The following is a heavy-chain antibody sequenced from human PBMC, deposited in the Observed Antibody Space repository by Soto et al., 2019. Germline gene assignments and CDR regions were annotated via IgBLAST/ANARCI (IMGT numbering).Heavy chain of an antibody. J-gene: IGHJ4*02. D-gene: IGHD3-16*01. CDR2: IYYSGST. CDR1: GDSISSGGYY. V-gene: IGHV4-31*03. Sequence: QVQLQESGPGLVQPSQTLSLTCTVSGDSISSGGYYWSWIRQHPGKGLEWIGYIYYSGSTYYNPALKSRVTISLDTSKNQFSLKLSSVTAADTAVYYCARYRNWGPDYWGQGTLVTVSS. CDR3: ARYRNWGPDY.